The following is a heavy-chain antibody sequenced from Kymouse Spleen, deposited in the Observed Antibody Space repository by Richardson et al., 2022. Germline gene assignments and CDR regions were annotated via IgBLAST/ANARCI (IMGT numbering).Heavy chain of an antibody. CDR2: ISWNSGSI. V-gene: IGHV3-9*01. J-gene: IGHJ6*02. CDR1: GFTFDDYA. Sequence: VQLVESGGGLVQPGRSLRLSCAASGFTFDDYAMHWVRQAPGKGLEWVSGISWNSGSIGYADSVKGRFTISRDNAKNSLYLQMNSLRAEDTALYYCAKDIPPITMVRGVIITRYYYYGMDVWGQGTTVTVSS. CDR3: AKDIPPITMVRGVIITRYYYYGMDV. D-gene: IGHD3-10*01.